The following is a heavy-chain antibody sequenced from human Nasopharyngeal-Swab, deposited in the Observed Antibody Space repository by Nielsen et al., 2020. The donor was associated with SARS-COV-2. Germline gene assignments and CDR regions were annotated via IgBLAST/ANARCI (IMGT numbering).Heavy chain of an antibody. CDR2: SDYI. J-gene: IGHJ3*02. D-gene: IGHD4-11*01. CDR3: AREGTVTQHVAFDM. V-gene: IGHV3-21*01. Sequence: SDYIYYADSVKGRFTISRDNAKNSLYLQMSTLSAEDTAVYYCAREGTVTQHVAFDMWGQGTMVTVSS.